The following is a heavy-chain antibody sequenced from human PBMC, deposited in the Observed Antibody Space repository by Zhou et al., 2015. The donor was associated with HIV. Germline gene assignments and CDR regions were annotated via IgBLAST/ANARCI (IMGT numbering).Heavy chain of an antibody. D-gene: IGHD6-6*01. CDR1: GDIFNNFG. Sequence: QVQLIQSGAEMKKPGSSVKVSCKASGDIFNNFGISWVRQAPGQGLEWVGEIIPIFGAADYAQNFKGRVTITADRSTSTAYMELRSLRSEDTAVYYCARDRGGATRPGWRYFDLWGRGTLVSVSS. V-gene: IGHV1-69*06. J-gene: IGHJ2*01. CDR2: IIPIFGAA. CDR3: ARDRGGATRPGWRYFDL.